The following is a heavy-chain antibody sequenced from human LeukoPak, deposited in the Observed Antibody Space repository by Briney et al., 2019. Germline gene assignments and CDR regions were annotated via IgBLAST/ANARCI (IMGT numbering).Heavy chain of an antibody. D-gene: IGHD3-10*01. V-gene: IGHV4-39*01. J-gene: IGHJ4*02. CDR2: IYYSGST. CDR1: GGSISSSSYY. Sequence: SETLSLTCTVSGGSISSSSYYWGWIRQPPGKGLEWIASIYYSGSTYYNPSLKSRVTISVDTSKSQFSLKLSSVTAADTAVYYCARRFRGGFDYWGQGTLVTVSS. CDR3: ARRFRGGFDY.